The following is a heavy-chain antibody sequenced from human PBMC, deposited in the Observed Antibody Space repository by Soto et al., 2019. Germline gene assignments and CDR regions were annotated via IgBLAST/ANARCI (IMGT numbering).Heavy chain of an antibody. V-gene: IGHV1-18*01. CDR2: ISAYNGNT. Sequence: QVQLVQSGAEVKKPGASVKVSCKASGYTFTSYGISWVRQAPGQGLEWMGWISAYNGNTNYAQKLQGSVTMTTDTSTSTAYMELSSLRSDDAALYYCAREGYQLPTEAHYYGMDVWGQGTTVTVSS. J-gene: IGHJ6*02. D-gene: IGHD2-2*01. CDR1: GYTFTSYG. CDR3: AREGYQLPTEAHYYGMDV.